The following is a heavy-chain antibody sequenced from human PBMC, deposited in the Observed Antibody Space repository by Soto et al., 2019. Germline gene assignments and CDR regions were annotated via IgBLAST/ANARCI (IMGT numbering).Heavy chain of an antibody. D-gene: IGHD4-17*01. CDR2: INPSGGST. CDR3: ARVSHYGDYDYGMDV. J-gene: IGHJ6*02. V-gene: IGHV1-46*01. Sequence: ASVKVSCKASGYTFTSYYMHWVRQAPGQGLEWMGIINPSGGSTSYAQKFQGRVTMTRDTSTSTVYMELSSLRSEDTAVYYCARVSHYGDYDYGMDVWGQGTTVTVSS. CDR1: GYTFTSYY.